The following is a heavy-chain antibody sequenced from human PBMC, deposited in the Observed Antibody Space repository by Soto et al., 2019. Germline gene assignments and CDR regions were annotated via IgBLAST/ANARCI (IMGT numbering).Heavy chain of an antibody. V-gene: IGHV3-33*01. CDR2: IWYDGSNK. Sequence: QVQLVESGGGVVQPGRSLRLSCAASGFTFSSYGMHWVRQAPGKGLEWVAVIWYDGSNKYYADSMKGRFTISRDNSKNTLYLQMNSLRAEDTAVYYCAREEWFGDADVWGQGTTVTVSS. D-gene: IGHD3-10*01. CDR3: AREEWFGDADV. CDR1: GFTFSSYG. J-gene: IGHJ6*02.